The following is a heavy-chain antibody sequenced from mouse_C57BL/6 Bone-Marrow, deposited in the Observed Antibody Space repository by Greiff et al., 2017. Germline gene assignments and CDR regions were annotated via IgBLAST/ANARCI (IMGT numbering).Heavy chain of an antibody. CDR1: GYTFTSYW. CDR2: IDPSDSYT. D-gene: IGHD3-2*02. J-gene: IGHJ2*01. Sequence: QVQLQQPGAELVRPGTSVKLSCKASGYTFTSYWIHWVKQRPGQGLEWIGVIDPSDSYTNYNQKFKGKATLTVDTSSSTAYMQLSSLTSEDSAVYYCARGQLRYYFDYWGQGTTLTVSS. CDR3: ARGQLRYYFDY. V-gene: IGHV1-59*01.